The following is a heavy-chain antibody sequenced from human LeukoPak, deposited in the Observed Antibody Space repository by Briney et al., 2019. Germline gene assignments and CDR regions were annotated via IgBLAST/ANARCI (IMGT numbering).Heavy chain of an antibody. D-gene: IGHD1-26*01. J-gene: IGHJ6*03. V-gene: IGHV3-9*03. CDR3: AKGVGTSYHYHMDV. CDR1: GFTFDEYA. Sequence: GRSLRLSCAASGFTFDEYAMHWVRQPPGQGLEWVSDISWNSYDIGYADSVKGRFTISRDNAKNSLYLQMNSLRAEDMALYYCAKGVGTSYHYHMDVWGKGTTVIVSS. CDR2: ISWNSYDI.